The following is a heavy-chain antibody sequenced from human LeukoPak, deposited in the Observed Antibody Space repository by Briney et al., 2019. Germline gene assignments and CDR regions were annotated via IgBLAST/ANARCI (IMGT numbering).Heavy chain of an antibody. CDR1: GFTFDDYA. Sequence: GGTLRLSCAASGFTFDDYAMHWVRQAPGKGLEWVSGISWNSGSIGYADSVKGRFTISRDNAKNSLYLQMNSLRAEDMALYYCAKDTGDAFDIWGQGTMVTVSS. CDR2: ISWNSGSI. CDR3: AKDTGDAFDI. V-gene: IGHV3-9*03. J-gene: IGHJ3*02.